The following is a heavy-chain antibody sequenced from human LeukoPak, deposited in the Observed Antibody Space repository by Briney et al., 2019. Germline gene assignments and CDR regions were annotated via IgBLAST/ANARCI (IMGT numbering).Heavy chain of an antibody. CDR2: IKNDGSEK. Sequence: GGSLRLSCAASGFTFSSYGMSWVRQAPGKGLDWVATIKNDGSEKYYVDSVKGRFTISRDSAKNSLFLQMITLRVEDTAVYYCAKDRAHTYYYDSSGYPDAFDIWGQGTMVTVSS. D-gene: IGHD3-22*01. CDR3: AKDRAHTYYYDSSGYPDAFDI. J-gene: IGHJ3*02. CDR1: GFTFSSYG. V-gene: IGHV3-7*01.